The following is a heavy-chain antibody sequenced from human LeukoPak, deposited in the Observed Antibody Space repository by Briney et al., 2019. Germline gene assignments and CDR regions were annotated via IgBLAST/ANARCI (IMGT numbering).Heavy chain of an antibody. CDR3: ARVVGQGTAMPSRNFFDY. V-gene: IGHV1-2*02. CDR1: GYTFTAYS. CDR2: IDPNTGQT. J-gene: IGHJ4*02. Sequence: ASVKVSCKASGYTFTAYSIHWVRQAPGQGLEWMGWIDPNTGQTDSAQKFQGRVTVTRDTSINTAYMDLSSLRSDDTAVYYCARVVGQGTAMPSRNFFDYWGQGTLVTVSS. D-gene: IGHD5-18*01.